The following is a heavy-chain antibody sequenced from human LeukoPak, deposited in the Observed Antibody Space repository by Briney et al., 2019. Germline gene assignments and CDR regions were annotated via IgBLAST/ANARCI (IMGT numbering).Heavy chain of an antibody. CDR1: GFTFSTSW. J-gene: IGHJ4*02. Sequence: GGSLRLSCAASGFTFSTSWMHWVRQAPGKGLVWVSRINSDGSDTMYADSVMGRFTISRDSAKNTLFLQMNSLRAEDTAVYYCARDRGGSGPTTTDYWGRGTLVTVSS. CDR2: INSDGSDT. V-gene: IGHV3-74*03. CDR3: ARDRGGSGPTTTDY. D-gene: IGHD6-19*01.